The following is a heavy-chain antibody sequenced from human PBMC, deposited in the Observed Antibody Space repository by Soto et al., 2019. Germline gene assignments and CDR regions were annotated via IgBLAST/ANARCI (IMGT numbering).Heavy chain of an antibody. CDR3: ATPYCSSTSRYDWPNAFDI. J-gene: IGHJ3*02. D-gene: IGHD2-2*01. V-gene: IGHV3-33*01. CDR1: GFTFSSYG. Sequence: HPGGSLRLSCAASGFTFSSYGMHWVRQAPGKGLEWVAVIWYDGSNKYYADSVKGRFTISRDNAKNSLYLQMNSLRAEDTAVYYCATPYCSSTSRYDWPNAFDIWGQGTMVTVSS. CDR2: IWYDGSNK.